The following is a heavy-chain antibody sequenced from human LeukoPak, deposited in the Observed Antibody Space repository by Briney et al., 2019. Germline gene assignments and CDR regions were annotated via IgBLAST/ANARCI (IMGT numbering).Heavy chain of an antibody. D-gene: IGHD3-22*01. V-gene: IGHV3-23*01. CDR2: ISGTGGST. CDR3: AKDTYYYDSSGYSGPALGY. Sequence: GGSLRLSCAASGLTFSSYAMSWVRQAPGKGLEWVSAISGTGGSTYYADSVKGRFTISRDNSKNTLYLQMNSLRAEDTAVYYCAKDTYYYDSSGYSGPALGYWGQGTLVTVSS. J-gene: IGHJ4*02. CDR1: GLTFSSYA.